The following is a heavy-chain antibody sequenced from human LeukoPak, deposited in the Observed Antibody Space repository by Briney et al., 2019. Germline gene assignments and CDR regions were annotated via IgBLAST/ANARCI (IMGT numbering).Heavy chain of an antibody. CDR3: ARVAVAGLTSYSDGMDV. Sequence: GESLKISCKGSGYSFTSHWIGWVRQMPGKGLEWMGIIYPGDSDTRYSPSFQGQVTISADKSITTAYLQWSSLKASDTAMYYCARVAVAGLTSYSDGMDVWGQGTTVTVSS. V-gene: IGHV5-51*01. D-gene: IGHD6-19*01. CDR2: IYPGDSDT. J-gene: IGHJ6*02. CDR1: GYSFTSHW.